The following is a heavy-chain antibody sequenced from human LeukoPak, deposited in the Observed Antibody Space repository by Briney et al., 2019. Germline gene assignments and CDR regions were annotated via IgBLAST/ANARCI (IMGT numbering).Heavy chain of an antibody. CDR3: ARGSGWYDP. V-gene: IGHV4-59*01. Sequence: SETLSLTCTVSGGSISSYYWSWIRQPPGKGLEWIGYIYYSGSTDYSPSLKSRVTISVDTSKNQFSLNLTSVTAADTAVYSCARGSGWYDPWGQGTLVTVSS. D-gene: IGHD6-19*01. J-gene: IGHJ5*02. CDR1: GGSISSYY. CDR2: IYYSGST.